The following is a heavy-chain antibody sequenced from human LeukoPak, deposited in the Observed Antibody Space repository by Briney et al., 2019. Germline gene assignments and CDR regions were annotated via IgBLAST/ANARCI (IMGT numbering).Heavy chain of an antibody. D-gene: IGHD1-1*01. V-gene: IGHV3-11*01. CDR2: ISSSGSTI. J-gene: IGHJ5*02. CDR3: ARDRGTGPPNGNWFDP. CDR1: GFTFSDYY. Sequence: PGGSLRLSCAASGFTFSDYYMSWIRQAPGKGLEWVSYISSSGSTIYYADSVKGRFTISRDSAKNSLYLQMNSLRAEDTAVYYCARDRGTGPPNGNWFDPWGQGTLVTVSS.